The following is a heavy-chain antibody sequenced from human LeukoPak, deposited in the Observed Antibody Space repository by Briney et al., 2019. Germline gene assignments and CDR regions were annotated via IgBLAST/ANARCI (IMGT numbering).Heavy chain of an antibody. CDR1: GYTFTSYY. Sequence: ASVKVSCKASGYTFTSYYMHWVRQAPGQGLEWMGIINPSGGSTSYAQKFQGRVTMTRDTSTSTVYMELSSLRSEDTAVNYCARGSVLRYFDWPNRLLDYWGQGTLVTVSS. CDR3: ARGSVLRYFDWPNRLLDY. V-gene: IGHV1-46*01. J-gene: IGHJ4*02. CDR2: INPSGGST. D-gene: IGHD3-9*01.